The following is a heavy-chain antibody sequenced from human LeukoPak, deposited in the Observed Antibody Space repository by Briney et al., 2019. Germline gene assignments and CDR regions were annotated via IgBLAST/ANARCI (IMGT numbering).Heavy chain of an antibody. CDR2: VYYKGDT. D-gene: IGHD2-8*02. Sequence: SETLSLTCTVSGASISDHFWSWIRQSPGKGLEWIGYVYYKGDTNYSPSLTSRVTISMNTSKNQFSLKLKSVTSADTAVYYCARDRRYCTGGTCYLDPYFDYWGQGTLVTVSS. CDR1: GASISDHF. J-gene: IGHJ4*02. V-gene: IGHV4-59*11. CDR3: ARDRRYCTGGTCYLDPYFDY.